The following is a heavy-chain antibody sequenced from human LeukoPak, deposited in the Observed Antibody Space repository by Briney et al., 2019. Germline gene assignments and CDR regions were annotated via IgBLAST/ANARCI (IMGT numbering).Heavy chain of an antibody. V-gene: IGHV3-64D*06. J-gene: IGHJ4*02. D-gene: IGHD3-10*01. CDR3: VKDSSSGSYFDY. Sequence: GGSLRLSCSASGFTFSRYAMHWVRQAPGKGLEYVSAISSNGGSTYYADSVNGRFTISRDNPRNTLHLQMSSLRVEDTAVYYCVKDSSSGSYFDYWGQGTLVTVSS. CDR1: GFTFSRYA. CDR2: ISSNGGST.